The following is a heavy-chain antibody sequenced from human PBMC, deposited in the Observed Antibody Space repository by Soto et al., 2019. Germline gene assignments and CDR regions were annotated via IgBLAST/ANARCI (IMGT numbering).Heavy chain of an antibody. D-gene: IGHD2-15*01. CDR2: IDYSGNT. V-gene: IGHV4-59*08. Sequence: SPTLSLTCTVSGGSISTYYWSWIRQPPGKGLEWIAYIDYSGNTNYNPSLKSRVTILVDTSKNQFSLRLNSVTAADTAVYYCARHDLGFCSGGTCPYYFDYWGRGTLVTVSS. CDR3: ARHDLGFCSGGTCPYYFDY. J-gene: IGHJ4*02. CDR1: GGSISTYY.